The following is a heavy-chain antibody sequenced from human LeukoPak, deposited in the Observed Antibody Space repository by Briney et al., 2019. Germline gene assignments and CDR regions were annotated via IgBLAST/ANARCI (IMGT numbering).Heavy chain of an antibody. D-gene: IGHD5-24*01. CDR2: INPSGGST. J-gene: IGHJ4*02. Sequence: ASVKVSCKASGYTFTSYYMHWVRQAPGQGLEWMGIINPSGGSTSYAQKFQGRVTMTRDMSTSTVYMELSSLRSEDTAVYYCARARPATGSVEMATTRGYFDYWGQGTLVTVSS. CDR1: GYTFTSYY. V-gene: IGHV1-46*01. CDR3: ARARPATGSVEMATTRGYFDY.